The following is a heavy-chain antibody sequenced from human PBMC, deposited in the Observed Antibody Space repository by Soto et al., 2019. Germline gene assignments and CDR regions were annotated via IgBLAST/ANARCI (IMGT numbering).Heavy chain of an antibody. CDR3: AQYCSSTSCYGLSVDY. D-gene: IGHD2-2*01. J-gene: IGHJ4*02. CDR2: INPNSGGT. Sequence: GASVNVSCKASGYTFPGYYIHWVRQAPGQGLEWMGWINPNSGGTNYAQKFQGRVTMTRDTSISTAYMELSRLRSDDTAVYYCAQYCSSTSCYGLSVDYWGQGTLVTVSS. V-gene: IGHV1-2*02. CDR1: GYTFPGYY.